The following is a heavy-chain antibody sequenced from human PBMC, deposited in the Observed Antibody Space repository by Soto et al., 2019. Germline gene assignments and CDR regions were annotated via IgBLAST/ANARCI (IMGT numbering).Heavy chain of an antibody. D-gene: IGHD6-19*01. V-gene: IGHV1-46*03. CDR1: GYTFTSYY. CDR3: ARISDSSGWYHYYYGMDV. Sequence: ASVKVSCKASGYTFTSYYMNWVRQAPGQGLEWMGIINPSGGSTSYAQKFQGRVTMTRDTSTSTVYMELSSLRSEDTAVYYCARISDSSGWYHYYYGMDVWGQGTTVTVSS. CDR2: INPSGGST. J-gene: IGHJ6*02.